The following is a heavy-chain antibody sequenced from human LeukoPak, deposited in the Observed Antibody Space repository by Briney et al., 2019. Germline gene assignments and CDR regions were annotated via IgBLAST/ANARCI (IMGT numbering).Heavy chain of an antibody. CDR1: GYSFSSHW. CDR2: IYPGDSDT. Sequence: GESLKISCKGSGYSFSSHWIAWGRPMPGKGLEWMGMIYPGDSDTRYSPSFRGQVTISGDKSISTAYLQWSSLKASDTAMYYCARQRERGYSYVDWGQGTLVTVSS. CDR3: ARQRERGYSYVD. V-gene: IGHV5-51*01. D-gene: IGHD5-18*01. J-gene: IGHJ1*01.